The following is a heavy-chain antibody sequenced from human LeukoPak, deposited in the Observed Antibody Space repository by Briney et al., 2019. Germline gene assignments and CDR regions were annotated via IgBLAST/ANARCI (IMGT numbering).Heavy chain of an antibody. CDR1: GYSFNTYA. J-gene: IGHJ4*02. V-gene: IGHV7-4-1*01. CDR3: ARTVTTRLFYFDY. D-gene: IGHD4-11*01. Sequence: ASVKVSCKASGYSFNTYAMNWVRQVPGKGLEWMGWINTKTEKTTYAQAFTGRFVFSLDTSVSTAYLQIDSLQADDTAVYYCARTVTTRLFYFDYWGQGSLVTVSS. CDR2: INTKTEKT.